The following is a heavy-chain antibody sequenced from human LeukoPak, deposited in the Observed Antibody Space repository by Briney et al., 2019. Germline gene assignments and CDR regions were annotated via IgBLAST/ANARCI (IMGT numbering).Heavy chain of an antibody. D-gene: IGHD2-2*01. CDR2: IYTSGST. J-gene: IGHJ3*02. Sequence: PSQTLSLTCTVSGGSISSGSYYWSWIRQPAGKGLEWIGRIYTSGSTNYNPSLKSRVTISVDTSKNQFSLKLSSVTAADTAVYYCARKADIVVVPAVGRGRDTAMVRANDAFDIWGQGTMVTVSS. CDR3: ARKADIVVVPAVGRGRDTAMVRANDAFDI. V-gene: IGHV4-61*02. CDR1: GGSISSGSYY.